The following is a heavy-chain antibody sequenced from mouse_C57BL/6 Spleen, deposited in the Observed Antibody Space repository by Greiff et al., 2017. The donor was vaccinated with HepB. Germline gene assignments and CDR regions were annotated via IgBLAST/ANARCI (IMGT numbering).Heavy chain of an antibody. Sequence: EVQRVESGGGLVQPGGSLSLSCAASGFTFTDYYMSWVRQPPGKALEWLGFIRNKANGYTTEYSASVKGRFTISRDKSQSILYLQMNALRAEDSATYYCAGYDAMDYWGQGTSVTVSS. CDR3: AGYDAMDY. CDR1: GFTFTDYY. V-gene: IGHV7-3*01. CDR2: IRNKANGYTT. J-gene: IGHJ4*01.